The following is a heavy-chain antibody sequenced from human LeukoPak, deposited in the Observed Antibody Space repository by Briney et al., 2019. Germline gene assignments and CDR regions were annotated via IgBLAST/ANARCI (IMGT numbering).Heavy chain of an antibody. J-gene: IGHJ2*01. D-gene: IGHD6-13*01. Sequence: SETLSLTCTVSGGSISSSSYYWGWIRQPPGKGLEWIGSIYYSGSTYYNPSLKSRVTISVDTSKNQFSLKLSSVTAADTAVYYCARVPSSSWYYGWYFDLWGRGTLVTVSS. CDR3: ARVPSSSWYYGWYFDL. V-gene: IGHV4-39*07. CDR1: GGSISSSSYY. CDR2: IYYSGST.